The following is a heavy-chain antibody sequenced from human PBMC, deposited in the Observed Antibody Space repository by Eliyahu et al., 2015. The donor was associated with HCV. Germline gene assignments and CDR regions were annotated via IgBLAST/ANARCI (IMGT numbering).Heavy chain of an antibody. CDR3: AKGDDQLVISRYFQD. Sequence: EVQLVESGGGLVQPGGSLRLSCAASGFTFSSXAMSWVRXAPGKGLGWVSAISGSGSGTYYADSVKGRFTVSRDNSKNTLYLQMNSLRAEDTAVYYCAKGDDQLVISRYFQDWGQGTLVTVSS. V-gene: IGHV3-23*04. J-gene: IGHJ1*01. CDR1: GFTFSSXA. CDR2: ISGSGSGT. D-gene: IGHD2-2*01.